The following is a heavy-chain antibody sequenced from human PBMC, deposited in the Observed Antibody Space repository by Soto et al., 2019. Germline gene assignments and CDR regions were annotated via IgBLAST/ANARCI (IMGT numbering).Heavy chain of an antibody. CDR2: IYYSGST. V-gene: IGHV4-39*01. J-gene: IGHJ6*02. CDR3: ARHASYSRYYYYYGMDV. CDR1: GGSISSSSYY. D-gene: IGHD1-26*01. Sequence: PSETLSLTCTVSGGSISSSSYYWGWIRQPPGKGLEWIGSIYYSGSTYYNPSLKSRVTISVDTSKNQFSLKLSSVTAADTAVYYCARHASYSRYYYYYGMDVWGQGTTVTVS.